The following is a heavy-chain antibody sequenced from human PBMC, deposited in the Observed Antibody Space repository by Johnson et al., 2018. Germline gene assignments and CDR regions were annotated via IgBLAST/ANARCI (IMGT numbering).Heavy chain of an antibody. D-gene: IGHD3-3*01. Sequence: LVESGGGLVQPGGSLRLSCAASGFTFDDYAMHWVRQAPGKGLEWVSGISWNSGSIGYADSVKGRFTISRNNAKNSLYLQMNSLRAEDTALYYCAKDTRFYGMDVWGQGTTVTVSS. CDR2: ISWNSGSI. J-gene: IGHJ6*02. V-gene: IGHV3-9*01. CDR1: GFTFDDYA. CDR3: AKDTRFYGMDV.